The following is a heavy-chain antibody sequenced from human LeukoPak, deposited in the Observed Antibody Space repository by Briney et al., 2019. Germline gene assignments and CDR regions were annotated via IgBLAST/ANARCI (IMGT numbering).Heavy chain of an antibody. CDR2: IIPIFGTA. Sequence: ASVKVSCEASGGTFSSYAISWVRQAPGQGLEWMGGIIPIFGTANYAQKFQGRVTITADESTSTAYMGLSSLRSEDTAVYYCARDQTDYDILTGYYYPNDAFDIWGQGTMVTVSS. J-gene: IGHJ3*02. CDR3: ARDQTDYDILTGYYYPNDAFDI. D-gene: IGHD3-9*01. CDR1: GGTFSSYA. V-gene: IGHV1-69*13.